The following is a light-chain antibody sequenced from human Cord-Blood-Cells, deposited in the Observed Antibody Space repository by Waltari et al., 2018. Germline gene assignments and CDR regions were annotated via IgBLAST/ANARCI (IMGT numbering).Light chain of an antibody. V-gene: IGLV3-9*01. CDR2: GNS. CDR1: NIGRKK. Sequence: SYELTQPLSVSVALGQTARITCGGNNIGRKKVHWYQQKPGRAAVLVYNGNSNRPPGIHRRCSGSNSGNTATLTISRAQAGDEADYYCQVWDSSTVFGTGTKVTVL. J-gene: IGLJ1*01. CDR3: QVWDSSTV.